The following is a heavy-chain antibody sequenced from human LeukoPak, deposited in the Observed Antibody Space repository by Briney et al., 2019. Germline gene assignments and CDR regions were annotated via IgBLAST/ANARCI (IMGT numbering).Heavy chain of an antibody. V-gene: IGHV4-59*12. CDR3: ARGTYYYDSSGYPYFDY. Sequence: SETLSLTCTVSGGSISSYYWSWIRQPPGKGLEWIGYIYYSGSTNYNPSLKSRVTISVDTSKNQFSLKLSSVTAADTAVYYCARGTYYYDSSGYPYFDYWGQGTLVTVSS. CDR1: GGSISSYY. CDR2: IYYSGST. J-gene: IGHJ4*02. D-gene: IGHD3-22*01.